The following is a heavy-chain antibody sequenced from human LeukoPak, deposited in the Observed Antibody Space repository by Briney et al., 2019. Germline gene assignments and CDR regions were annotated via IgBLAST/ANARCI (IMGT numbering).Heavy chain of an antibody. J-gene: IGHJ1*01. D-gene: IGHD3-22*01. CDR1: GFTFSKVW. Sequence: GGSLRLSCAASGFTFSKVWMSWVRQAPGKGLEWVGRIKSQTDGGTIDYAAPVKGRFTISRDDSKDTLFLQMNSLKTEDTAVYYCTTDLSELDDSGYYAKYFHHWGQGTLVSVSS. CDR3: TTDLSELDDSGYYAKYFHH. CDR2: IKSQTDGGTI. V-gene: IGHV3-15*01.